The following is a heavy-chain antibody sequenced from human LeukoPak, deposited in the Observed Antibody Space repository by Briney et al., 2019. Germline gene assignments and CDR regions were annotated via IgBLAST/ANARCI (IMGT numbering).Heavy chain of an antibody. CDR1: GFTFSSYS. D-gene: IGHD3-9*01. V-gene: IGHV3-48*02. CDR2: ISSSSSTI. Sequence: GGSLRLSCAASGFTFSSYSMTWVRQAPGKELEWVSYISSSSSTIYYADSVKGRFTISRDNAKNSLYLQMNSLRDEDTAVYYCAKGDYVLRYLGVDYWGQGTLVTVSS. J-gene: IGHJ4*02. CDR3: AKGDYVLRYLGVDY.